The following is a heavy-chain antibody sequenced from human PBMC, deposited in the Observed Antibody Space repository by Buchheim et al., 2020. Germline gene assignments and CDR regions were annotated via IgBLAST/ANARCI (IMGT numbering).Heavy chain of an antibody. J-gene: IGHJ4*02. CDR1: GGSISSSSYY. V-gene: IGHV4-39*07. CDR2: VYYSGST. Sequence: QLQLQESGPGLVKPSETLSLTCTVSGGSISSSSYYWGWIRQPPGKGLEWIGSVYYSGSTYYNPSLKSRVTISVATAKNQFSLKLSSVTAADTAVYYCARVEAAAGPGNYYFDYWGQGTL. D-gene: IGHD6-13*01. CDR3: ARVEAAAGPGNYYFDY.